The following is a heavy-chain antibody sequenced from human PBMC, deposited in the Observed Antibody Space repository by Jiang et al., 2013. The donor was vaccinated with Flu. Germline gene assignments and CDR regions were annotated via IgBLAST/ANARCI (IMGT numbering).Heavy chain of an antibody. CDR2: FDPEDGET. CDR1: GYTLTELS. J-gene: IGHJ1*01. V-gene: IGHV1-24*01. D-gene: IGHD2-2*03. CDR3: ATGERRRGYCSSTSCSLGDFQH. Sequence: SGAEVKKPGASVKVSCKVSGYTLTELSMHWVRQAPGKGLEWMGGFDPEDGETIYAQRFQGRVTMTEDTSTDTAYMELSSLRSEDTAVYYCATGERRRGYCSSTSCSLGDFQHWARAPW.